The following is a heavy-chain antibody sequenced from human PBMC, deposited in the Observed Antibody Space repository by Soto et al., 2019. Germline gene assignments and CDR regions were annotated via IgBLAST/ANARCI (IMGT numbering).Heavy chain of an antibody. Sequence: ASVKVSCKASGYTFTNSGISWVRQAPGQGLEWMGWISTDNGNTNYAQHLQGRVSMTTDTSTSTAYMDLRSLRSDDTAVYYCARGPGGDDFWSGYYYYYYYGMDVWGQGTTVTVSS. CDR2: ISTDNGNT. CDR3: ARGPGGDDFWSGYYYYYYYGMDV. D-gene: IGHD3-3*01. J-gene: IGHJ6*02. V-gene: IGHV1-18*01. CDR1: GYTFTNSG.